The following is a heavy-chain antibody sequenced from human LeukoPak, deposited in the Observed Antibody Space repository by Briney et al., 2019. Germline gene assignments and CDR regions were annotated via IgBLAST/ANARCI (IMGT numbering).Heavy chain of an antibody. CDR1: GFTFSSYS. V-gene: IGHV3-48*01. J-gene: IGHJ6*02. Sequence: GRSLRLSCAASGFTFSSYSMNWVRQAPGKGLEWVSYISSSSSTIYYADSVKGRFTISRDNAKNSLYLQMNSLRAEDTAVYYCARDRHCSSTSCYGLYYYYGMDVWGQGTTVTVSS. CDR3: ARDRHCSSTSCYGLYYYYGMDV. D-gene: IGHD2-2*01. CDR2: ISSSSSTI.